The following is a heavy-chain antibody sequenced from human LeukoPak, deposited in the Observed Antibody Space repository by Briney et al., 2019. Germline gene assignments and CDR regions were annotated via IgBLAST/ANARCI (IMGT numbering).Heavy chain of an antibody. V-gene: IGHV3-7*01. J-gene: IGHJ3*02. CDR1: GFTFSSYA. CDR3: ALEWSGDGFDI. Sequence: GGSLRLSCAASGFTFSSYAMSWVRQAPGKGLEWVANIKQDGSEKNYVDSVKGRFTISRDNAKNSLYLQMNSLRADDTAVYYCALEWSGDGFDIWGQGTMVTVSS. D-gene: IGHD3-3*01. CDR2: IKQDGSEK.